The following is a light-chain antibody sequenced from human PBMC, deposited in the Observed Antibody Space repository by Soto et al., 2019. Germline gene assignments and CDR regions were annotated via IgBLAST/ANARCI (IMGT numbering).Light chain of an antibody. CDR2: DSD. V-gene: IGLV3-21*02. CDR3: QVWDDGSDHPWV. J-gene: IGLJ3*02. CDR1: NIGINS. Sequence: VLTQSPSVSMAPGQTARITCGGDNIGINSVHWYQQRPGQAPVLVVYDSDDRPSGISERFSGSNSGDTATLTISRVEAGDEADYYCQVWDDGSDHPWVFGGGTKLTVL.